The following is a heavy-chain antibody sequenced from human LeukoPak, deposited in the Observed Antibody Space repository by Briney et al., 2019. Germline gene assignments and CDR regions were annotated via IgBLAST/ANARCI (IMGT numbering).Heavy chain of an antibody. CDR2: MYTGGTT. Sequence: PGGSLRLSCAASGFSVSGTHMTWVRQAPGKGLEWVSAMYTGGTTYYADSVSGCFTIFRDNAKNTLYLQMNSLRPEDTAVYYCAKDEATSGGGLASWGQGTLVIVSS. CDR3: AKDEATSGGGLAS. D-gene: IGHD3-16*01. V-gene: IGHV3-53*01. J-gene: IGHJ1*01. CDR1: GFSVSGTH.